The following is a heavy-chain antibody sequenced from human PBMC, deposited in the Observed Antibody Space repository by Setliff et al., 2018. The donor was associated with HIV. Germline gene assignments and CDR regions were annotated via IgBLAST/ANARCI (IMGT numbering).Heavy chain of an antibody. D-gene: IGHD2-2*01. J-gene: IGHJ3*02. CDR3: ATQRDIVMVPGQGGFDI. CDR2: FSAYNDNT. Sequence: AASVKVSCKASGYTFTSYGIAWVRQAPGQGLEWMEWFSAYNDNTNYAHNLQGRVTMTTDTSTSTAYMELRSLRSDDTAMYYCATQRDIVMVPGQGGFDIWAQGTMVTVSS. CDR1: GYTFTSYG. V-gene: IGHV1-18*01.